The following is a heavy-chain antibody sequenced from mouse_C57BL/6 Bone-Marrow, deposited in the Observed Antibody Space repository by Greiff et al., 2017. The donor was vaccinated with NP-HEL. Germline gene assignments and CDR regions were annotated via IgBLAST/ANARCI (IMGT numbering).Heavy chain of an antibody. CDR2: INPSSGYT. CDR1: GYTFTSYW. Sequence: VQLQQSGAELATPGASVKLSCKASGYTFTSYWMHWVKQRPGQGLEWIGYINPSSGYTKYNQKFKDKATLTADKSSSTAYMQLSSLTYEDSAVYYCARSRYVWYFDVWGTGTTVTVSS. V-gene: IGHV1-7*01. CDR3: ARSRYVWYFDV. J-gene: IGHJ1*03.